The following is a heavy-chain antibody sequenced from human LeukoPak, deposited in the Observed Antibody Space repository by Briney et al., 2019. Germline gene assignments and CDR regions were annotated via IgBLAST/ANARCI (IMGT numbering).Heavy chain of an antibody. CDR2: ICSDGST. D-gene: IGHD2-2*02. CDR1: GFSVSTNY. J-gene: IGHJ4*02. Sequence: GGSLRLSCAASGFSVSTNYMSWVRQAPGKGLEWVSIICSDGSTYYADSVKGRFIISRDNSKNTLYLAMNSLGAEDTAVYYCARTSVSMAAIEDYFDYWGQGTLVTVSS. V-gene: IGHV3-53*01. CDR3: ARTSVSMAAIEDYFDY.